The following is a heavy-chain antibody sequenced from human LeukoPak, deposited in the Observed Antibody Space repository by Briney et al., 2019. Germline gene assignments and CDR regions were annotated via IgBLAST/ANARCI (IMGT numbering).Heavy chain of an antibody. CDR3: ARDPSTGFYGDSYPDY. V-gene: IGHV1-18*01. J-gene: IGHJ4*02. D-gene: IGHD4-17*01. CDR2: ISAYNGNT. CDR1: GYTFTSYG. Sequence: ASVKVSCKASGYTFTSYGISWVRQAPGQGLEWMGWISAYNGNTNYAQKLQGRVTMTTDTSTGTAYMELRSLRSDDTAVYYCARDPSTGFYGDSYPDYWGQGTLVTVSS.